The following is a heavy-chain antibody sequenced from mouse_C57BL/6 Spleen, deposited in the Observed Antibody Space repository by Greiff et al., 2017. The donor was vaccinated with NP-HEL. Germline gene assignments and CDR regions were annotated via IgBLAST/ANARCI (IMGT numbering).Heavy chain of an antibody. CDR2: IDPSDSET. CDR1: GYTFTSYW. CDR3: ARSPRLLRAWFAY. J-gene: IGHJ3*01. V-gene: IGHV1-52*01. D-gene: IGHD2-3*01. Sequence: QVQLQQPGAELVRPGSSVKLSCKASGYTFTSYWMHWVKQRPIQGLEWIGNIDPSDSETHYNQKFKDKATLTVDKSSSTAYMQLSSLTSEDSAVYYCARSPRLLRAWFAYWGQGTLVTVSA.